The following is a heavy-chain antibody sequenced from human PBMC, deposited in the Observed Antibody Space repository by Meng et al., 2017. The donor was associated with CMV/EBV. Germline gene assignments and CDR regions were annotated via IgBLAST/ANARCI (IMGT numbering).Heavy chain of an antibody. CDR3: ARVGGDIVVVPALGYFDY. CDR2: INHSGST. J-gene: IGHJ4*02. Sequence: GSLRLSCTVSGGSISSSSYYWGWIRQPPGKGLEWIGEINHSGSTNYNPSLKSRVTISVDTSKNQFSLKLSSVTAADTAVYYCARVGGDIVVVPALGYFDYWGQGTLVTVSS. V-gene: IGHV4-39*07. CDR1: GGSISSSSYY. D-gene: IGHD2-2*01.